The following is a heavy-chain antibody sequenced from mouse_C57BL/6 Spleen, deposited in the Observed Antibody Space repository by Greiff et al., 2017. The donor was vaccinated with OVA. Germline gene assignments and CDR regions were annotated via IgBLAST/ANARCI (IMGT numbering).Heavy chain of an antibody. V-gene: IGHV1-80*01. CDR2: IYPGDGDT. Sequence: QVQLQQSGAELVKPGASVKISCKASGYAFSSYWMNWVKQRPGKGLEWIGQIYPGDGDTNYNGKFKGKATLTADKSSSTAYMQLSSLTSEDSAVYFCARSGDDGRDGDWYFDVWGTGTTVTVSS. CDR1: GYAFSSYW. D-gene: IGHD1-1*01. CDR3: ARSGDDGRDGDWYFDV. J-gene: IGHJ1*03.